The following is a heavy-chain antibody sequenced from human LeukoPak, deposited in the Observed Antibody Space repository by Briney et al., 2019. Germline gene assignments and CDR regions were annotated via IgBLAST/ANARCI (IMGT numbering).Heavy chain of an antibody. D-gene: IGHD3-3*01. CDR2: ISGSGGST. V-gene: IGHV3-23*01. J-gene: IGHJ6*03. CDR1: GFTFSSYA. Sequence: GGSLRLSCAASGFTFSSYAMSWVRQAPGKGLEWVSAISGSGGSTYYADSVKGRFTISRDNSKNTLYLQTNGLRAEDTAVYYCAKDHTIFGVVRYYYYYMDVWGKGTTVTVSS. CDR3: AKDHTIFGVVRYYYYYMDV.